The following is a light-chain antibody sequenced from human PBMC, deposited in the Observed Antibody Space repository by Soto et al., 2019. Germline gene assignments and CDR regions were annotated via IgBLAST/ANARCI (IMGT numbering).Light chain of an antibody. CDR1: SNDIGGS. CDR3: SAHTVSSTYVV. Sequence: QSVLTQPASVSGPPGQGITISCTGASNDIGGSVSWYQQHPGKAPKLIIYEVTYRPSGVSSRFSGSKSGNTASLTISGLQPEDEADYYCSAHTVSSTYVVFGGGTKVTVL. V-gene: IGLV2-14*01. CDR2: EVT. J-gene: IGLJ2*01.